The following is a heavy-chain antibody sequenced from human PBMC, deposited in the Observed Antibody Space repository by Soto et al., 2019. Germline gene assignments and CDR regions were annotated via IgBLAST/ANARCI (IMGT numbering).Heavy chain of an antibody. CDR2: IKQDGSEK. CDR1: GFIFGSYW. V-gene: IGHV3-7*03. Sequence: EVQLVESGGGLVQPGGSLRLSCAASGFIFGSYWMSWARQAPGKGLEWVAVIKQDGSEKYYVDSVKGRFTISRDNAKKSLYLQMNSLRGADTAVYYCVRDWGQFGGAWGQGILVTVSS. J-gene: IGHJ5*02. CDR3: VRDWGQFGGA. D-gene: IGHD3-16*01.